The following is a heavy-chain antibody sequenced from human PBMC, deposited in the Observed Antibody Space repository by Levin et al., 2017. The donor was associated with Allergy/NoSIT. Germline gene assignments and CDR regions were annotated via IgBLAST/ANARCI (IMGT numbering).Heavy chain of an antibody. J-gene: IGHJ4*02. CDR3: AREDGSTFDF. Sequence: QSQTLSLTCTVSGGSISGGGYHWTWIRQHPEKGLEWIGYIYYSGSTFHNPSLKSRLMISVDTSKNQFSLNVSSVTAADTAVYYCAREDGSTFDFWGQGALVTVAS. CDR2: IYYSGST. D-gene: IGHD2-2*03. CDR1: GGSISGGGYH. V-gene: IGHV4-31*03.